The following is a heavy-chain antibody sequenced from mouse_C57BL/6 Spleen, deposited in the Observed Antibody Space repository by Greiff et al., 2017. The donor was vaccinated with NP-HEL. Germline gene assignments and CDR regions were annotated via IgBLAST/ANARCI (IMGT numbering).Heavy chain of an antibody. CDR3: ARWEAAQATDY. D-gene: IGHD3-2*02. V-gene: IGHV1-55*01. Sequence: VQLQQPGAELVKPGASVKMSCKASGYTFTSYWITWVKQRPGQGLEWIGDLYPGSGSTNYNEKFKSKATLTVDTSSSTAYMQLSSLTSEDSAVYYCARWEAAQATDYWGQGTTLTVSS. CDR2: LYPGSGST. CDR1: GYTFTSYW. J-gene: IGHJ2*01.